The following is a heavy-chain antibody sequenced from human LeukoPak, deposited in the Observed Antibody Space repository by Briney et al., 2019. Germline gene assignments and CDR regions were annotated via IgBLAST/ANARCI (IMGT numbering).Heavy chain of an antibody. D-gene: IGHD1-26*01. V-gene: IGHV3-9*01. CDR3: AKARVGATELIDY. CDR1: GFTLDDYA. CDR2: ISWNRGSI. Sequence: PGGSLRLSCAASGFTLDDYAMHWVRQAPGKGLQWVSGISWNRGSIGYADSVKGRFTISREKDKNSLSLQMNSLRAEDTALYYCAKARVGATELIDYWGQGTLVTVSS. J-gene: IGHJ4*02.